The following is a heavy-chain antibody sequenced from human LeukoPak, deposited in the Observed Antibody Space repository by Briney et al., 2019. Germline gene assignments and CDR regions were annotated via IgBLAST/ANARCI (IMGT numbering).Heavy chain of an antibody. V-gene: IGHV3-48*02. CDR1: GFTFSSYS. CDR2: ISTSSSTI. CDR3: ARDYRSSSGWTVDY. Sequence: GGSLRFSCAASGFTFSSYSMNWVRQAPGLGLEWVSYISTSSSTIYYTDSVKGRFTISRDNAKNSLYLQMNSLRDEDTAVYYCARDYRSSSGWTVDYWGQGTLVTVSS. D-gene: IGHD6-19*01. J-gene: IGHJ4*02.